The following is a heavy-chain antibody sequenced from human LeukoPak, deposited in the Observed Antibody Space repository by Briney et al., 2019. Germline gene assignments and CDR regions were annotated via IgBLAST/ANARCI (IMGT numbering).Heavy chain of an antibody. CDR2: VYYSGST. V-gene: IGHV4-39*01. D-gene: IGHD3-3*01. CDR1: GASISNSSYY. J-gene: IGHJ5*02. CDR3: ASSLYYDFWSGYYSSRVIWFDP. Sequence: SETLSLTCTVSGASISNSSYYWGWIRQPPGKGLEWIGSVYYSGSTYYNPSLKSRITISVDTSKNQFSLKLSSVTAGDTAVYYCASSLYYDFWSGYYSSRVIWFDPWGQGTLVTVSS.